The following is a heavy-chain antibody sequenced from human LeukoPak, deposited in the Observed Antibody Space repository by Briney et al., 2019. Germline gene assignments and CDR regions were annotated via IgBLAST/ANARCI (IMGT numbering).Heavy chain of an antibody. Sequence: ASVKVSCKASGYTFTSYYMHWVRHAPVQGLEWMGIINPSGGSTSYAQKFQGRVTMTRDMSTSTVYMELSSLRSEDTAVYYCARVAYSYGYFDYWGQGTLVTVSS. CDR1: GYTFTSYY. J-gene: IGHJ4*02. CDR3: ARVAYSYGYFDY. D-gene: IGHD5-18*01. V-gene: IGHV1-46*01. CDR2: INPSGGST.